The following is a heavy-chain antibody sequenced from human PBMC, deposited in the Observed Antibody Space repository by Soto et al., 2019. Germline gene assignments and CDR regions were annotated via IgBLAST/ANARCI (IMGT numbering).Heavy chain of an antibody. J-gene: IGHJ4*02. CDR1: DGSISSYY. Sequence: SETLFLTCIVSDGSISSYYWSWIRQPPGKGLEWIGYIYYSGSTNYNPSLKSRVTISVDTSKNQFSLKLSSVTAADTAVYYCARVSYSSSWYYFDCWGQGTLVTVS. V-gene: IGHV4-59*01. CDR2: IYYSGST. D-gene: IGHD6-13*01. CDR3: ARVSYSSSWYYFDC.